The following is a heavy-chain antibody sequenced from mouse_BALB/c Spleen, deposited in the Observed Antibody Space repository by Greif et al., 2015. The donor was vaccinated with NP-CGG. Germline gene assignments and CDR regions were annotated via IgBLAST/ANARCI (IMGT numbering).Heavy chain of an antibody. CDR3: AKKGGTTVYYAMDY. CDR1: GFSLTSYG. D-gene: IGHD1-1*01. V-gene: IGHV2-5-1*01. Sequence: VQLVESGPSLVQPSQSLSITCTVSGFSLTSYGVHWVRQSPGKGLEWLGVIWRGGSTDYNAAFMSRLSITKDNSKSQVFFKMNSLQADGTAIYYCAKKGGTTVYYAMDYWGQGTSVTVSS. J-gene: IGHJ4*01. CDR2: IWRGGST.